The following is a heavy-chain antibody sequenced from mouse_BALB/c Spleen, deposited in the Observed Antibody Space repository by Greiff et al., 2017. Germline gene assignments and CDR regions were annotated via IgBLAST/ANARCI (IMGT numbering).Heavy chain of an antibody. CDR3: ARSDYRYDNAMDY. V-gene: IGHV5-17*02. Sequence: DVKLVESGGGLVQPGGSRKLSCAASGFTFSSFGMHWVRQAPEKGLEWVAYISSGSSTIYYADTVKGRFTISRDNHKNTLFLQMTSLRSEDTAMYYCARSDYRYDNAMDYWGQGTSVTVSS. D-gene: IGHD2-14*01. CDR1: GFTFSSFG. CDR2: ISSGSSTI. J-gene: IGHJ4*01.